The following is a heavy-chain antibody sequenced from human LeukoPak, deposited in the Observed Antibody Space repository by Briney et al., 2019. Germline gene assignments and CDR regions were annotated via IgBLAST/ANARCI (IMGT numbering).Heavy chain of an antibody. D-gene: IGHD4-17*01. CDR1: GFTFSSYS. CDR3: AKYGVNDALDI. J-gene: IGHJ3*02. CDR2: IKQDGSEK. Sequence: GGSLRLSCAASGFTFSSYSMTWVRQAPGKGLEWVANIKQDGSEKYHVDSVKGRFTISRDNARNSLYLLMNSLRAEDTAVYYCAKYGVNDALDIWGQGTMVTVSS. V-gene: IGHV3-7*01.